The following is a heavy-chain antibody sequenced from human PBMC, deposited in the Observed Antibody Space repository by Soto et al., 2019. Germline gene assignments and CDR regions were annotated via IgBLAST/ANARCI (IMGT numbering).Heavy chain of an antibody. V-gene: IGHV1-18*01. Sequence: QVQLVQSGAEVKKPGASVTVSCKTSGYTFSNYGINWVRQAPGQGLGWMGWISGYNGNTNYAQTVQGRVTMTTDTSTGTVYMALRSLKSDDTAIYYCSRFIMVGGWFDPNYYHGMDGWGQGTTVTVSS. D-gene: IGHD6-19*01. CDR3: SRFIMVGGWFDPNYYHGMDG. J-gene: IGHJ6*02. CDR2: ISGYNGNT. CDR1: GYTFSNYG.